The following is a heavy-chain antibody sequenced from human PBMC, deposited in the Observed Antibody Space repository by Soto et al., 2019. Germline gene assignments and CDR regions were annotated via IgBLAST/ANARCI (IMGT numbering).Heavy chain of an antibody. Sequence: QVQLQESGPGLVKPSQTLSLTCTVSGGSISSISSDDYYRSWSRQPPGTGLEWIGYIYSSGSTYEHPSLKSRVIISVDSANQQCSLKLSSVTAADTAVYYCARGFTATRAFDIWGQGTMVTVSS. J-gene: IGHJ3*02. CDR1: GGSISSISSDDYY. CDR2: IYSSGST. CDR3: ARGFTATRAFDI. V-gene: IGHV4-30-4*01. D-gene: IGHD2-21*02.